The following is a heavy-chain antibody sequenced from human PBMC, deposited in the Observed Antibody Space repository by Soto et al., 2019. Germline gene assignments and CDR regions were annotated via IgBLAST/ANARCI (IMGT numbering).Heavy chain of an antibody. V-gene: IGHV3-66*01. J-gene: IGHJ4*02. CDR2: IYSGGTT. CDR3: ARAGISQAAAGSLDCCPIDS. D-gene: IGHD6-13*01. CDR1: GFTVSSNY. Sequence: HPGGSLRLSCAASGFTVSSNYMSWVRQAPGKGLERVSIIYSGGTTYYADSVKGRFTISRDNSKNTLYLQMNSLRAEDTAVYYCARAGISQAAAGSLDCCPIDSWGQGTLVTVSS.